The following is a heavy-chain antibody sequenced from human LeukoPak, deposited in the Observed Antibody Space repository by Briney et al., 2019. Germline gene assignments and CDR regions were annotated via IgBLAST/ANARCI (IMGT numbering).Heavy chain of an antibody. CDR1: GGSISSYY. D-gene: IGHD5-12*01. CDR3: ARGVDIVATISGWFDP. J-gene: IGHJ5*02. Sequence: SETLSLTCTVSGGSISSYYWSWIRQPPGKGLEWIGYIYYSGSTNYNPSLKSRVTISVDTSKNQFSLKLSSVTAEDTAVYYCARGVDIVATISGWFDPWGQGTLVTVSS. V-gene: IGHV4-59*01. CDR2: IYYSGST.